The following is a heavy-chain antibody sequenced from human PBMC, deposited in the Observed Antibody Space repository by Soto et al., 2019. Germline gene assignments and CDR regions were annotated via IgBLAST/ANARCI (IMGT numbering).Heavy chain of an antibody. CDR2: INPNRRNT. D-gene: IGHD3-22*01. V-gene: IGHV1-2*02. Sequence: ASVKVSCNAAGYNFSEYYLHWMRQAPGQGLQCMRWINPNRRNTNSAQKYQGRVTVTRDTSISAAYMELSSLTSDDTAIYYCARDRQSIFYYYILGFLDPWGQGTSVTVST. J-gene: IGHJ5*02. CDR1: GYNFSEYY. CDR3: ARDRQSIFYYYILGFLDP.